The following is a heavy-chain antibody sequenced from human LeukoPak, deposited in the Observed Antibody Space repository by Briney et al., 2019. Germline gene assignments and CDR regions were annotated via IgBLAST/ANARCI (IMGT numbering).Heavy chain of an antibody. CDR2: ISSSSSTI. CDR1: GFSFSSYS. J-gene: IGHJ3*02. V-gene: IGHV3-48*01. D-gene: IGHD5-12*01. Sequence: GGSLRLSCAASGFSFSSYSMNWVRQAPGKGLEWVSYISSSSSTIYYADSVKGRFTISRDNAKNSLYLQMNSLRAEDTAVYYCAREWPYDAFDIWGQGTMVTVSS. CDR3: AREWPYDAFDI.